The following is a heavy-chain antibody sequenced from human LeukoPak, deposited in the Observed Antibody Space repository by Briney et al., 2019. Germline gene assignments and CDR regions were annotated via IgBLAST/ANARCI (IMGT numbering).Heavy chain of an antibody. Sequence: LSGGSLRLSCAASEFTFSDYSMNWVRQAPGKGLEWVSYISAGSATRYYADSVKGRFTISRDNSKNTLYLQMNSLRAEDTAVYYCAKDPTRYYDFPNWFDPWGQGTLVTVSS. D-gene: IGHD3-22*01. V-gene: IGHV3-48*01. J-gene: IGHJ5*02. CDR1: EFTFSDYS. CDR3: AKDPTRYYDFPNWFDP. CDR2: ISAGSATR.